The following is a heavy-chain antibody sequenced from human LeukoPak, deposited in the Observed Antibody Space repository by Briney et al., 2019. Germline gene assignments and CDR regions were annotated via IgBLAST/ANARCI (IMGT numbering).Heavy chain of an antibody. CDR2: IRSKANSYAT. D-gene: IGHD2-21*01. CDR1: GFTFSGSA. CDR3: ARDRDFRLHY. Sequence: GGSLRLSCAASGFTFSGSAMHWVRQASGKGLEWVGRIRSKANSYATAYAASVKGRFTISRDDSKNTAYLQMNSLKTEDTAVFYCARDRDFRLHYWGQGTLVTVSS. J-gene: IGHJ4*02. V-gene: IGHV3-73*01.